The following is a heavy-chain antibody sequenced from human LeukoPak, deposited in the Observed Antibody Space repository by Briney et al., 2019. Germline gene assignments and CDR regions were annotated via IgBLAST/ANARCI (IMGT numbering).Heavy chain of an antibody. CDR2: IYSGGRT. Sequence: GSLRLSCAASGFTVSSNYMSWVRQVPGKGLEWVSVIYSGGRTYYADSVKGRFTISRDNSKNTLYLQMNSLRAEDAAVYYCARTRYYDILTGNILGSPPDYWGQGTLVTVSS. D-gene: IGHD3-9*01. V-gene: IGHV3-53*01. J-gene: IGHJ4*02. CDR1: GFTVSSNY. CDR3: ARTRYYDILTGNILGSPPDY.